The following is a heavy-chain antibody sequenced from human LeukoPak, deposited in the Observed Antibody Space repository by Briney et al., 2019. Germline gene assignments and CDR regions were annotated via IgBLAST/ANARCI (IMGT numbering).Heavy chain of an antibody. D-gene: IGHD3-10*02. J-gene: IGHJ6*04. CDR1: GFTFSTYA. V-gene: IGHV3-23*01. Sequence: HTGGSLRLSCAASGFTFSTYAMSWVRQAPGKGLEWVSAFSGSGGNTYYADSVKGRFTISRDNSKNTLYLQMNSLRAEDTAVYYCAELGITMIGGVWGKGTTVTISS. CDR2: FSGSGGNT. CDR3: AELGITMIGGV.